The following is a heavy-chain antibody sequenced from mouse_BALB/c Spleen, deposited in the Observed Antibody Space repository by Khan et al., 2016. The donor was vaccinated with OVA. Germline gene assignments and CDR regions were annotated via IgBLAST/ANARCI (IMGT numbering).Heavy chain of an antibody. J-gene: IGHJ2*01. Sequence: VPLKESGPGLVKPSQSLSLTCTVTGYSITSGYGWNWIRQFPGNKLEWMGYISYSGSTNYNPSLTSRISSTHDTSKNQFFLQLNSVTTEDTATYYCARTARIKYWGQGTTLTVSS. CDR2: ISYSGST. CDR3: ARTARIKY. CDR1: GYSITSGYG. V-gene: IGHV3-2*02. D-gene: IGHD1-2*01.